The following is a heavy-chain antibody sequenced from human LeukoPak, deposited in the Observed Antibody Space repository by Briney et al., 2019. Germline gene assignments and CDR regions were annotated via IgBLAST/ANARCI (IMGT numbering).Heavy chain of an antibody. CDR1: GFTFSSYG. V-gene: IGHV3-33*01. CDR2: IWYDGSNK. J-gene: IGHJ4*02. CDR3: ARDNKWFGELLYDY. Sequence: GGSLRLSCAASGFTFSSYGMHWVRQAPGKGLEWVAVIWYDGSNKYYADSVKGRFTISRDNSKNTLYLQINSLRAEDTAVYYCARDNKWFGELLYDYWGQGTLVTVSS. D-gene: IGHD3-10*01.